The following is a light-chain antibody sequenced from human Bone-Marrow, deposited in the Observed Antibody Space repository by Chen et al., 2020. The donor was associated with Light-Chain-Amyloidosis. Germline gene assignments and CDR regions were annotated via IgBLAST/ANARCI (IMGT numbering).Light chain of an antibody. CDR3: QHYNSA. CDR2: DAS. CDR1: QSMSNW. J-gene: IGKJ1*01. Sequence: DIQMTQSPSTLSASVGDRVTVTCRGSQSMSNWLVWYQQKPGKAPRVLIYDASRLESGVPSRLSGSASGTEFTLTISSLQPDDFATYYCQHYNSAFGQGTRVEIK. V-gene: IGKV1-5*01.